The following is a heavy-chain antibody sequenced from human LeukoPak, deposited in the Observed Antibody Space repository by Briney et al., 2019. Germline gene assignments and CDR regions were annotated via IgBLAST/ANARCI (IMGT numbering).Heavy chain of an antibody. D-gene: IGHD6-19*01. CDR3: ASHLSGYSSGWSYFDY. Sequence: SETLSLTCTVSGGSISSCYWSWSRQPPGKGLEGIGYIYYSGSTNYNPSLKSRVTISVDPSKNQFSLKLSSVTAADTAVYYCASHLSGYSSGWSYFDYWGQGTLVTVSS. J-gene: IGHJ4*02. CDR1: GGSISSCY. CDR2: IYYSGST. V-gene: IGHV4-59*08.